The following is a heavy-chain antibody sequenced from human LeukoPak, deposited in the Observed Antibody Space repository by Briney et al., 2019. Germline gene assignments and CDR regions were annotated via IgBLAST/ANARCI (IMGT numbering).Heavy chain of an antibody. D-gene: IGHD5-24*01. V-gene: IGHV3-7*01. CDR3: ARETPRRGETRDGYR. CDR2: INQDGGGR. J-gene: IGHJ4*02. CDR1: GFTFSDNW. Sequence: GGSLRLSCAASGFTFSDNWMTWVRQAPGKGLEWVANINQDGGGRYYVDSVQGRFIISRDNAQNSVHLQMNSLRAEDTAVYYCARETPRRGETRDGYRWGQGTLVTVSS.